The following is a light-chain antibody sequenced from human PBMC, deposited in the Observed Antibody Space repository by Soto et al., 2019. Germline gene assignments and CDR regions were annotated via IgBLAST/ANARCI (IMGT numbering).Light chain of an antibody. CDR2: AAS. CDR1: QSVASNY. CDR3: QQYGRSPWT. V-gene: IGKV3-20*01. Sequence: EFVLTQSPGTLSLSPGERVTLSCRASQSVASNYLAWYQQKPGQAPRLLIYAASGRATGIPDRFSGSGSGTDFTLTISRLEPEDFAVYYCQQYGRSPWTFGQGTKVEIK. J-gene: IGKJ1*01.